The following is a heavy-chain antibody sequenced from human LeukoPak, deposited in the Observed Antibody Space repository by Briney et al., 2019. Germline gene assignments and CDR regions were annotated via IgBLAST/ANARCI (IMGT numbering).Heavy chain of an antibody. Sequence: ASVKVSCKASGYTFIKYSINWVRQAPGQGLEWMGIINPSGGSTSYAQKFQGRVTMTRDMSTSTVYMELSSLRSEDTAVYYCARDYYDSSGLPDAFDIWGQGTMVTVSS. CDR2: INPSGGST. V-gene: IGHV1-46*01. CDR3: ARDYYDSSGLPDAFDI. J-gene: IGHJ3*02. D-gene: IGHD3-22*01. CDR1: GYTFIKYS.